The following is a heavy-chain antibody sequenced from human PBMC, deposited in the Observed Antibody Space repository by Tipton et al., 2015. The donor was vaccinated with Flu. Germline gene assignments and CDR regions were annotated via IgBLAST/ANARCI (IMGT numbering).Heavy chain of an antibody. CDR1: GFTFSSYS. CDR2: ISSSSSYI. J-gene: IGHJ4*02. D-gene: IGHD6-19*01. V-gene: IGHV3-21*01. Sequence: SLRLSCAASGFTFSSYSMNWVRQAPGKGLEWVSSISSSSSYIYYADSVKGRFTISRDNAKNSLYLQMNSLRAEDTAVYYCAREGGAGTSWVDYWGQGTLVTVSS. CDR3: AREGGAGTSWVDY.